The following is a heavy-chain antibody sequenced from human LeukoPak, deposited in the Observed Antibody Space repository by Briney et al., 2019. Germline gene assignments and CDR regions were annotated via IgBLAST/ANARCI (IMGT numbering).Heavy chain of an antibody. Sequence: PSETLSLTCTVSGGSISSSSYYWGWIRQPPGKGLEWIGSIYYSGSTYYNPSLKSRVTISVDTSKNQFSLKLSSVTAADTAVYYCARAFDSYGGNDDAFDIWGQGTMVTVSS. J-gene: IGHJ3*02. CDR2: IYYSGST. D-gene: IGHD4-23*01. CDR1: GGSISSSSYY. CDR3: ARAFDSYGGNDDAFDI. V-gene: IGHV4-39*01.